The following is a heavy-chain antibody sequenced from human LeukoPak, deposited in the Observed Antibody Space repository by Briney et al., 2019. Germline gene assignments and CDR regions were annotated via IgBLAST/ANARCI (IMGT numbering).Heavy chain of an antibody. CDR1: GFTFSSYA. J-gene: IGHJ4*02. CDR2: ISYDGSNK. Sequence: GGSQRLSCAASGFTFSSYAMHWVRQAPGKGLEWVAVISYDGSNKYYADSVKGRFTISRDNSKNTLYLQMNSLRAEDTAVYYCARAYYDILTGYYYFDYWGQGTLVTVSS. D-gene: IGHD3-9*01. CDR3: ARAYYDILTGYYYFDY. V-gene: IGHV3-30-3*01.